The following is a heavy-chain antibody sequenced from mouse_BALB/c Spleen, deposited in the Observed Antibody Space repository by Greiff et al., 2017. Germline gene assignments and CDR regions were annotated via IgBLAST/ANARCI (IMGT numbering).Heavy chain of an antibody. CDR1: GYTFTSYW. V-gene: IGHV1-7*01. Sequence: VKLMESGAELAKPGASVKMSCKASGYTFTSYWMHWVKQRPGQGLEWIGYINPSTGYTEYNQKFKDKATLTADKSSSTAYMQLSSLTSEDSAVYYCARGTFYAMDYWGQGTSVTVSS. CDR2: INPSTGYT. J-gene: IGHJ4*01. CDR3: ARGTFYAMDY.